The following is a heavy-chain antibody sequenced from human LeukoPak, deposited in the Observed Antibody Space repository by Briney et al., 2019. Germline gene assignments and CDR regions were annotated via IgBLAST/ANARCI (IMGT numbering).Heavy chain of an antibody. V-gene: IGHV4-4*07. J-gene: IGHJ4*02. CDR1: GDSMSSYY. D-gene: IGHD3-10*01. CDR3: ARGSHYGSGRPFDY. Sequence: PSETLSLTCTVSGDSMSSYYWSWIRQPAGKGLEWIGRIYTSGTTSYNPSLKSRVTMSVDTPKNQFSLKLNSVTATDTAVYYCARGSHYGSGRPFDYWGQGTLVTVSS. CDR2: IYTSGTT.